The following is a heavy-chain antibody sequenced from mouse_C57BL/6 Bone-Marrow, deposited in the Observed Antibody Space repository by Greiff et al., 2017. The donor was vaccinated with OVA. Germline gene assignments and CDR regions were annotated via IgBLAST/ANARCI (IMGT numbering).Heavy chain of an antibody. CDR3: ARRGGFYAMDY. CDR1: GYTFTNYW. CDR2: IYPGGGYT. Sequence: VKLQQSGAELVRPGTSVKMSCKASGYTFTNYWIGWAKQRPGHGLEWIGDIYPGGGYTNYNEKFKGKATLTADKSSSTAYMQFSSLTSEDSAIYYCARRGGFYAMDYWGQGTSVTVSS. J-gene: IGHJ4*01. V-gene: IGHV1-63*01.